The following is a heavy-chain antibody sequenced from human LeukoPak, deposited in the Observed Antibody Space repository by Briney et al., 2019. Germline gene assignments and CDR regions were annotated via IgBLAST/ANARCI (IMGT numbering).Heavy chain of an antibody. J-gene: IGHJ5*02. Sequence: PGRSLRLSCAASGFTFSTYGMHWVRQAPGKGLEWVAVIWYGRSNTYYADSVKGRFTISRDNSKNTLYLQMNSLRAEDTAIYYCARGPQFSGPGWFDPWGQGTLVTVSS. CDR2: IWYGRSNT. D-gene: IGHD3-10*01. V-gene: IGHV3-33*08. CDR1: GFTFSTYG. CDR3: ARGPQFSGPGWFDP.